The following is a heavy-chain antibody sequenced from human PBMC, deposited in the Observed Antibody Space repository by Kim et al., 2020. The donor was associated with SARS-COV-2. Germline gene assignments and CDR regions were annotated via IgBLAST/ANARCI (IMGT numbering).Heavy chain of an antibody. CDR1: GVSISGFY. V-gene: IGHV4-59*08. D-gene: IGHD3-10*01. CDR3: ARRVVMGVRVFGSYYYMD. Sequence: SETLSLTCTVSGVSISGFYWSWIRQPPGKGLEWHGYVYFSERANYNPSLKSRLTISLDTSKNHLSLSLSSVTAADTAVYYCARRVVMGVRVFGSYYYMD. CDR2: VYFSERA. J-gene: IGHJ6*03.